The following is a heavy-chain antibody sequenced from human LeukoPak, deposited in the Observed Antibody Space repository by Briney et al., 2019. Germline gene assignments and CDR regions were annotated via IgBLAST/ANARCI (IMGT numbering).Heavy chain of an antibody. Sequence: SETLTLTCAAYGETFSGYYWNWIRQPPGKGLEWMGEINHSGSTNYNPPPKRLVTISVHTSKHQYSLKLSSVTAADTAVYYCARGRITMVRGLASWFDPWGQRTLVTVSS. CDR2: INHSGST. V-gene: IGHV4-34*01. CDR3: ARGRITMVRGLASWFDP. J-gene: IGHJ5*02. D-gene: IGHD3-10*01. CDR1: GETFSGYY.